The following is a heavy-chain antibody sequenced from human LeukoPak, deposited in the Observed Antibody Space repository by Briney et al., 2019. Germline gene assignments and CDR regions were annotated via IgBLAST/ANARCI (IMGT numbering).Heavy chain of an antibody. CDR2: IYYSGST. D-gene: IGHD2-2*01. CDR3: ARTTEDCSSTSCYQYWFDP. V-gene: IGHV4-61*05. Sequence: SETLSLTCTVSGGSISSSNYYWGWIRQPPGKGLECIGYIYYSGSTNYNPSLKSRVTISVDTSKNQFSLKLSSVTAADTAVYYCARTTEDCSSTSCYQYWFDPWGQGTLVTVSS. J-gene: IGHJ5*02. CDR1: GGSISSSNYY.